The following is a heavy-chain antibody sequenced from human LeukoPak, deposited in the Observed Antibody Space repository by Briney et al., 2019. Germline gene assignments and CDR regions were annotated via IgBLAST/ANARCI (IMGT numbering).Heavy chain of an antibody. CDR2: INHSGST. CDR3: ARDVVVTAFASVGMNWLDP. Sequence: PSETLSLTCAVYGGSFRGYYWCWIRQPPGKGLEWIGEINHSGSTNYNPSLKSRVTISVDTSKNQFSLKLSSVTAADTAVYYCARDVVVTAFASVGMNWLDPWGQGTLVTVSS. CDR1: GGSFRGYY. D-gene: IGHD2-21*02. V-gene: IGHV4-34*01. J-gene: IGHJ5*02.